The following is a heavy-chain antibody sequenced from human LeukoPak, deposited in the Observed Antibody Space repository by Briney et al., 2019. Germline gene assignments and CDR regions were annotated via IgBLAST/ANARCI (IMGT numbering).Heavy chain of an antibody. CDR1: GGSMNNYC. D-gene: IGHD1-26*01. Sequence: SDTLSLTCTVSGGSMNNYCWNWIRQSPEKGLEWIGFVFSMGTTTFNPSFKSRLTMSIDTSKNQFSLRLSSVPAADTAVYFCARSWAAKWELPGQFDSWGQGRLVSVSS. CDR3: ARSWAAKWELPGQFDS. J-gene: IGHJ4*02. V-gene: IGHV4-4*07. CDR2: VFSMGTT.